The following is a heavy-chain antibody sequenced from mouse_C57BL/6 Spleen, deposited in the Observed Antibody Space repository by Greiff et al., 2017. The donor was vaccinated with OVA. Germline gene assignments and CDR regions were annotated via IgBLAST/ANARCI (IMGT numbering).Heavy chain of an antibody. J-gene: IGHJ3*01. V-gene: IGHV1-82*01. Sequence: VQLQQSGPELVKPGASVKISCKASGYAFSSSWMNWVKQRPGKGLEWIGRIYPGDGDTNYNGKFKGKATLTADKSSSTAYMQLSSLTSEDSAVYFCARLYYDYDETYWGQGTLVTVSA. CDR2: IYPGDGDT. CDR3: ARLYYDYDETY. D-gene: IGHD2-4*01. CDR1: GYAFSSSW.